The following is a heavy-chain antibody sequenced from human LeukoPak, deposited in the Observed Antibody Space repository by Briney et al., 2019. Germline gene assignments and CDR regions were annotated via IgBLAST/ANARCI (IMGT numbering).Heavy chain of an antibody. CDR3: ARGPLHVVVPAATWFDP. D-gene: IGHD2-2*01. Sequence: PGGSLRLSCAVSGFTVSTNSMTGVRQAPGKGLEWVSLIYSGDTTYYADSVKGRFTISRDNSKNTLYLQMNSLRAEDTAVYYCARGPLHVVVPAATWFDPWGQGILVTVSS. CDR1: GFTVSTNS. V-gene: IGHV3-66*01. CDR2: IYSGDTT. J-gene: IGHJ5*02.